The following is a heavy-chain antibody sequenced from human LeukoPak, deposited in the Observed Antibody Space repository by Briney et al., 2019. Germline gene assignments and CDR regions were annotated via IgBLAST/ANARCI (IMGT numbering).Heavy chain of an antibody. CDR1: GGTFSSYA. Sequence: GASVKVSCKASGGTFSSYAISWVRQAPGQGLEWMGGIIPIFGTANYAQKFQGRVTITTDESTSTAYMELSSLRSEDTAVYYCARDGSGSYYNGEFDYWGQGTLVTVSS. V-gene: IGHV1-69*05. CDR2: IIPIFGTA. J-gene: IGHJ4*02. CDR3: ARDGSGSYYNGEFDY. D-gene: IGHD3-10*01.